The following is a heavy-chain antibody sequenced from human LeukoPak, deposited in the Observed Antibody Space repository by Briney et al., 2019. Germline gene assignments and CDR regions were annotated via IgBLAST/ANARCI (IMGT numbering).Heavy chain of an antibody. J-gene: IGHJ6*03. Sequence: GGSLRLSCAASGFTVSNNYMRWVRQAPGKGLEWVSLIYSGGSTYYADSVKGRFIISRDNSKNTLYLQMNSLRAEDTAVYYCSRGFGQYYYYYMDVWGKGTTVTVSS. V-gene: IGHV3-66*01. D-gene: IGHD3-10*01. CDR1: GFTVSNNY. CDR2: IYSGGST. CDR3: SRGFGQYYYYYMDV.